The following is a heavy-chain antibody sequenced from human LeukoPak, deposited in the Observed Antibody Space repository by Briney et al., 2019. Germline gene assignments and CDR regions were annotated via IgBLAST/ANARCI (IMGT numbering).Heavy chain of an antibody. Sequence: PGRSLRLSCAASGFTFSSYSMNWVRQAPGKGLEWVSSISSSSSYIYYADSVKGRFTISRDNAKNSLYLQMNSLRAEDTAVYYCARYDSSGYLTFDYWGQGTLVTVSS. V-gene: IGHV3-21*01. CDR1: GFTFSSYS. J-gene: IGHJ4*02. D-gene: IGHD3-22*01. CDR3: ARYDSSGYLTFDY. CDR2: ISSSSSYI.